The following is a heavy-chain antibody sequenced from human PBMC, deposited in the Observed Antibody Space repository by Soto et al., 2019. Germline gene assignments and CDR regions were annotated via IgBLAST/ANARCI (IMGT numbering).Heavy chain of an antibody. CDR3: AEGDIVVVPAAILYYYYGMDV. CDR1: GGSISSGDYY. V-gene: IGHV4-30-4*01. D-gene: IGHD2-2*01. Sequence: SETLSLTCTVSGGSISSGDYYWSWIRQPPGKGLEWIGYIYYSGSTYYNPSLKSRVTISVDTSKNQFSLKLSSVTAADTAVYYCAEGDIVVVPAAILYYYYGMDVWGQGTTVTVSS. J-gene: IGHJ6*02. CDR2: IYYSGST.